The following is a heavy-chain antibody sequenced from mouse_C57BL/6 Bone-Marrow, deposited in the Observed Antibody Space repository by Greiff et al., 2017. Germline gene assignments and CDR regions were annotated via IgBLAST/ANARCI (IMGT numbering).Heavy chain of an antibody. CDR3: TSYYYGSSYFDY. J-gene: IGHJ2*01. Sequence: EVKLVESGAELVRPGASVKLSCTASGFNIKDDYMHWVKRRPERGLEWIGWIDPENGDTEYASKFQGKATITADTSSNTAYLQLSSLTSEDTAVYYCTSYYYGSSYFDYWGQGTTLTVSS. V-gene: IGHV14-4*01. CDR2: IDPENGDT. D-gene: IGHD1-1*01. CDR1: GFNIKDDY.